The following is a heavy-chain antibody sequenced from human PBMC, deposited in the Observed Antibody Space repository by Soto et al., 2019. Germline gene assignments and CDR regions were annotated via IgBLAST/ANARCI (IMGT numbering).Heavy chain of an antibody. V-gene: IGHV1-3*01. CDR1: GYTFTNYA. J-gene: IGHJ4*02. CDR3: ARDMGFGLSDY. CDR2: INAGNGNT. D-gene: IGHD3-10*01. Sequence: GASVKVSCKASGYTFTNYAIDWVRQAPGQRLEWMGWINAGNGNTKYSQKFLGRVTITRDTSASTAYMELSSLRSEDTAVYYCARDMGFGLSDYWGQGILVTVS.